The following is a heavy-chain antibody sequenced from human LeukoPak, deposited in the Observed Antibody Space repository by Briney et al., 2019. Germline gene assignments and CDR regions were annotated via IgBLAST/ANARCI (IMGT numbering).Heavy chain of an antibody. V-gene: IGHV3-33*01. J-gene: IGHJ4*02. CDR1: AFTFSSYG. CDR2: IWSDGSIK. Sequence: GGSLRLSCAASAFTFSSYGMHWVRQAPGKGLEWVAVIWSDGSIKFYADFVKGRFTISRDNSKNTLYLQMDSLRAEDTAVYYCARKLGYSYGYDYWGQGTLVTVSS. D-gene: IGHD5-18*01. CDR3: ARKLGYSYGYDY.